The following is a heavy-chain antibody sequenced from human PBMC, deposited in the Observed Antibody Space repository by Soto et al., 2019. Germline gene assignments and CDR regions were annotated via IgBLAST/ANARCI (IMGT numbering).Heavy chain of an antibody. CDR3: ARVGRSIYYFDY. V-gene: IGHV4-61*01. CDR1: GGSVSSGSYY. D-gene: IGHD2-21*01. J-gene: IGHJ4*02. CDR2: IYYSGST. Sequence: TLSLTCTVSGGSVSSGSYYWSWIQQPPGKGLEWIGYIYYSGSTNYNPSLKSRVTISVDTSKNQFSLKLSSVTAADTAVYYCARVGRSIYYFDYWGQGTLVTVSS.